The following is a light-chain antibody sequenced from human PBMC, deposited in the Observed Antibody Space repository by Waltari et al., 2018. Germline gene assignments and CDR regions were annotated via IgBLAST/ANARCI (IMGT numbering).Light chain of an antibody. Sequence: EIVLTQSPGTLSLSPGERATLSCRASQSVSSSYLAWYQQKPGQAPRLLIYGASTRATGIPDRFSGSGSGTDFTLTINRLEPEDFAVYYCQQYDSYTLGQGTKLEIK. CDR3: QQYDSYT. CDR2: GAS. CDR1: QSVSSSY. J-gene: IGKJ2*01. V-gene: IGKV3-20*01.